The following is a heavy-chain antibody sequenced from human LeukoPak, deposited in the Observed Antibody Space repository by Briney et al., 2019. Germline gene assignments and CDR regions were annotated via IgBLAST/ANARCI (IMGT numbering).Heavy chain of an antibody. D-gene: IGHD1-14*01. CDR2: IYYSGST. CDR1: GGSINSYY. V-gene: IGHV4-59*01. CDR3: ARGPFPPGPDV. Sequence: SETLSLTCTVSGGSINSYYWSWIRQPPGKGLEWIGYIYYSGSTNYNPSLKSRVTISVDTSKNQFSLKLSSVTAADTAVYYCARGPFPPGPDVWGKGTTVTVSS. J-gene: IGHJ6*04.